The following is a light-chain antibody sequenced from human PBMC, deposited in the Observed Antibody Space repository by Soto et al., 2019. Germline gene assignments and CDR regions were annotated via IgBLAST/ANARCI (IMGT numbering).Light chain of an antibody. V-gene: IGKV1-5*01. CDR2: DAS. CDR3: QQYNIYPWT. Sequence: DIQMTQSPSTLSASVGDSVTITCRASQSISSWLAWYQQRPGKAPKVLIYDASSLQSGVPSRFSGSGSGTEFTLTNSSLQPDDFATYYCQQYNIYPWTFGQETEVEIK. CDR1: QSISSW. J-gene: IGKJ1*01.